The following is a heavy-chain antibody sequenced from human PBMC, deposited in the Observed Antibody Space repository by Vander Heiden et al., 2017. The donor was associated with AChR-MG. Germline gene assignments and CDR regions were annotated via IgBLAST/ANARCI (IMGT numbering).Heavy chain of an antibody. CDR1: GGSIRSSSYY. J-gene: IGHJ6*02. Sequence: QLQLQESGPGLVKPSETLSLTCTVSGGSIRSSSYYWGWIRQPPGKGLEWIGSIYYSGSTYYNPSLKSRVTISVDTAKNQFSLKLSSVTAADTAVYYCARHASDYDFWSGYYTGRGYYYYGMDVWGQGTTVTVSS. V-gene: IGHV4-39*01. D-gene: IGHD3-3*01. CDR3: ARHASDYDFWSGYYTGRGYYYYGMDV. CDR2: IYYSGST.